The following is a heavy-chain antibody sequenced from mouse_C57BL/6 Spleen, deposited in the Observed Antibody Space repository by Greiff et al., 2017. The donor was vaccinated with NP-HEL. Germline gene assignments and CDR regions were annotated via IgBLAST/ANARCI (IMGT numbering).Heavy chain of an antibody. V-gene: IGHV1-53*01. CDR3: ARDVARGDFAY. CDR1: GYTFTSYW. J-gene: IGHJ2*01. Sequence: QVQLQQPGTELVKPGASVKLSCKASGYTFTSYWMHWVKQRPGQGLEWIGKINPSNGGTNYNEKFKSKATLTVYKSSSTAYMQLSSLTSKDSAVYSCARDVARGDFAYWGQGTTVTVSA. CDR2: INPSNGGT.